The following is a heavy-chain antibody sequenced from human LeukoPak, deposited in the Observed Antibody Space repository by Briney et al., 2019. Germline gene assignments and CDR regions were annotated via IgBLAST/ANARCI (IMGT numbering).Heavy chain of an antibody. CDR2: INHSGST. CDR3: ARSRVVVTRKAAFDI. V-gene: IGHV4-34*01. D-gene: IGHD2-21*02. J-gene: IGHJ3*02. CDR1: GGSFSGYY. Sequence: SETLSPTCAAYGGSFSGYYWSWIRQPPGKGLEWIGEINHSGSTNYNPSLKSRVTISVDTSKNQFSLKLSSVTAADTAVYYCARSRVVVTRKAAFDIWGQGTMVTVSS.